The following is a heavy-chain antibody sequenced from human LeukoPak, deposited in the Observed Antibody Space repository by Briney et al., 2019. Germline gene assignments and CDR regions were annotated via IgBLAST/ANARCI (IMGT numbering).Heavy chain of an antibody. Sequence: PGGSLRLSCAASGFTVSSNYMSWVRQAPGKGLEWVSVIYSGGSTYYADSVKGRFTISRDNSKNTLCLQMNSLRAEDTAVYYCARDHGLLWFGDWGQGTLVTVSS. CDR1: GFTVSSNY. CDR3: ARDHGLLWFGD. CDR2: IYSGGST. D-gene: IGHD3-10*01. J-gene: IGHJ4*02. V-gene: IGHV3-66*01.